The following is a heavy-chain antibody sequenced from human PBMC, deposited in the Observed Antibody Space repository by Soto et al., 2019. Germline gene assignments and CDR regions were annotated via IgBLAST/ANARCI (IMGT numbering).Heavy chain of an antibody. CDR3: ARAGYSYGRGWFDP. V-gene: IGHV3-48*03. Sequence: PGGSLRLSCAASGLTFRTDEMNWVGQAPGKGLERVTYISSSGSTVDHADSVKGRFTISRDNAKNSLYLQMNSLRAEDTAVYYCARAGYSYGRGWFDPWGQGTLVTVSS. CDR1: GLTFRTDE. CDR2: ISSSGSTV. D-gene: IGHD5-18*01. J-gene: IGHJ5*02.